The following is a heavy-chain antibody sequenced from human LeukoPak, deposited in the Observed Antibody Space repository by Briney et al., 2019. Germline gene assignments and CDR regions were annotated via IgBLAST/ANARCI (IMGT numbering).Heavy chain of an antibody. V-gene: IGHV3-30*18. J-gene: IGHJ3*02. CDR1: GFTFSSYS. CDR2: ISYDGSNK. D-gene: IGHD3-22*01. Sequence: PGGSLRLSCAASGFTFSSYSMNWVRQAPGKGLEWVAVISYDGSNKYYVDSVKGRFTISRDNSKNTLYLQMNSLRAEDTAVYYCAKPVTMIVGWIPGSDAFDIWGQGTMVTVSS. CDR3: AKPVTMIVGWIPGSDAFDI.